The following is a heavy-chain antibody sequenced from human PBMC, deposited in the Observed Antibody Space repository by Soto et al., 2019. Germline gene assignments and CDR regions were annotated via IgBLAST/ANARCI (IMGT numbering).Heavy chain of an antibody. V-gene: IGHV3-48*03. Sequence: EVQLVESGGGLVQPGGSLRLSCAASGFTFSSYEMNWVRQAPGKGLEWVSYISSSGSTIYYADSVKGRFTISRDNAKNSLYPQMNSLRAEDTAVYYCARAAEYDFWSGYYSQDAFDIWGQGTMVTVSS. CDR3: ARAAEYDFWSGYYSQDAFDI. J-gene: IGHJ3*02. CDR2: ISSSGSTI. CDR1: GFTFSSYE. D-gene: IGHD3-3*01.